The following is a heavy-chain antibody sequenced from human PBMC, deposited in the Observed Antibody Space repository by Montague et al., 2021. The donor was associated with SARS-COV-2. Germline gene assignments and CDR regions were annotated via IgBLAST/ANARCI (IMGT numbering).Heavy chain of an antibody. J-gene: IGHJ6*02. CDR1: GGSISSYY. Sequence: SETLSLTCTVSGGSISSYYWSWIRQPAGKGLEWIGRIYTSGSTNYNPSLKSRVTMSVDTSKSQFSLKLSSVTAADTAVYYCAREAWFGDKTSASEYYGMDVWGQGTTVTVSS. CDR3: AREAWFGDKTSASEYYGMDV. D-gene: IGHD3-10*01. CDR2: IYTSGST. V-gene: IGHV4-4*07.